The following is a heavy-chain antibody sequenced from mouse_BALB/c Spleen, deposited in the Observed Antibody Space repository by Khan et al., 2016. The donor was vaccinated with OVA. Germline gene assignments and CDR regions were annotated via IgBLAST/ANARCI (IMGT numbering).Heavy chain of an antibody. D-gene: IGHD2-14*01. CDR2: INPDSSTI. J-gene: IGHJ3*01. Sequence: EVKPLESGGGLVQPGGSLKLSCAASGFVFSRYWMSWVRQAPGKGLEWIGEINPDSSTINYTPSLKDKFIISRDNAKNTLYLQMSKVRSGDTALYYCARPYRYDGRAWFAYWGQGTLVTVSA. CDR3: ARPYRYDGRAWFAY. CDR1: GFVFSRYW. V-gene: IGHV4-1*02.